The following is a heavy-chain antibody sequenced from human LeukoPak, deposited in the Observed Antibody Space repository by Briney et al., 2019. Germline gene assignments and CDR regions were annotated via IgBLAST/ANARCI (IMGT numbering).Heavy chain of an antibody. Sequence: PGGSLRLSCAASGFTFSSYAMSWVRQAPGKGLEWVSAISGSGGSTYYADSVKGRSTISRDNSKNTLYLQMNSLRAEDTAVYYCAKGQGYCSSTSCHNWFDPWGQGTLVTVSS. CDR3: AKGQGYCSSTSCHNWFDP. CDR1: GFTFSSYA. J-gene: IGHJ5*02. V-gene: IGHV3-23*01. CDR2: ISGSGGST. D-gene: IGHD2-2*01.